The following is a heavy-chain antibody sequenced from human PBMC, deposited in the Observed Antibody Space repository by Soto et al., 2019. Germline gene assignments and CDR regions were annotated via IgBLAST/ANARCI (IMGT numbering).Heavy chain of an antibody. J-gene: IGHJ4*02. CDR3: AKPPDYNWNDY. CDR1: GFTFSSYA. V-gene: IGHV3-23*04. CDR2: VSGSGGST. D-gene: IGHD1-20*01. Sequence: EVQLVESGGGLVQPGGSLRLSCAASGFTFSSYAMSWVRQAPGKGLEWISAVSGSGGSTYYADSVKGRFTISRDNSKDTLYLHMNNLRAEDTAVYYCAKPPDYNWNDYWGQGTLVTVAS.